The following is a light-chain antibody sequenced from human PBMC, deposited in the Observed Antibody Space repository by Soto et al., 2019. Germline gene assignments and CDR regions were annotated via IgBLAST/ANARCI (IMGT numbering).Light chain of an antibody. V-gene: IGLV2-14*01. CDR3: TSSTSDSLYV. CDR2: EVS. CDR1: RTDVGGYNY. Sequence: QSVLTHPASVSGSPGQSITISRTGTRTDVGGYNYVSWYQQHPGKAPKLMIYEVSNRPSGVSNRFSGSKSGNTASLTISGLLAEDEADYFCTSSTSDSLYVFGTGTKVTVL. J-gene: IGLJ1*01.